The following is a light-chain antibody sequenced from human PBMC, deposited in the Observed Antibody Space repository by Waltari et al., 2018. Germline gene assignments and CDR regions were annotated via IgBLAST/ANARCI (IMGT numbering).Light chain of an antibody. CDR1: QSVSNF. J-gene: IGKJ4*01. Sequence: VLTQSPGILSLSQGDRATISCRASQSVSNFLAWYQQKPGQTPRLLIYDASVRATGIPAKFSASGSVTDFALTVSGLEPEDFAVYYCQQRGTWPPTFGGGT. V-gene: IGKV3-11*01. CDR2: DAS. CDR3: QQRGTWPPT.